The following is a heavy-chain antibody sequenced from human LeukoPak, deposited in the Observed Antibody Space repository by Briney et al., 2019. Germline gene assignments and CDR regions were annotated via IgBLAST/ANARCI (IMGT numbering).Heavy chain of an antibody. CDR3: ARGPQSDY. Sequence: GGSLRLSCAASGFSFSSYEMNWVRQAPGKGLEWVSYISRSGRAIYYADSVKGRFTISRDNAKNSLYLQMDSLRAEDTALYYCARGPQSDYWGQGTLVTSST. CDR2: ISRSGRAI. J-gene: IGHJ4*02. CDR1: GFSFSSYE. V-gene: IGHV3-48*03.